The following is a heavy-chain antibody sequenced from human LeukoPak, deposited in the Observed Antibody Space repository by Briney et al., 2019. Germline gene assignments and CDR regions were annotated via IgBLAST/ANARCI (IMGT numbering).Heavy chain of an antibody. CDR3: ARSFYDILIGYYQYFDY. V-gene: IGHV3-66*01. J-gene: IGHJ4*02. CDR1: GLSVSSNY. Sequence: GGALRLSCVASGLSVSSNYMSWVRQAPGKGLEWVSVIYRDGSSYYAESVKGRFTISRDNSKNTLYIQMNSLRAEDTAVYYCARSFYDILIGYYQYFDYWGQGTLVTVSS. CDR2: IYRDGSS. D-gene: IGHD3-9*01.